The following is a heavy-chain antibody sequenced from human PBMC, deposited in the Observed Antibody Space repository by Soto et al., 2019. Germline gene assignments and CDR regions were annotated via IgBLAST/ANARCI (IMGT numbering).Heavy chain of an antibody. D-gene: IGHD3-22*01. CDR1: GYTFTGYY. CDR2: INPNSGGT. V-gene: IGHV1-2*02. J-gene: IGHJ1*01. CDR3: ARGYYDSSPFTFQH. Sequence: ASVKVSCKASGYTFTGYYMHWVRQAPGQGLEWMGWINPNSGGTNYAQKFQGRVTMTRDTSISTAYMELSRLRSDDTAVYYCARGYYDSSPFTFQHWGQGTLVTVSS.